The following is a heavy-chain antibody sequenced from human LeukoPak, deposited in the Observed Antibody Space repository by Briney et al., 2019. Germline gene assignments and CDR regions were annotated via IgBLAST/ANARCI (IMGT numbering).Heavy chain of an antibody. V-gene: IGHV3-20*04. CDR1: GFTFSSYS. Sequence: GGSLRLSCAASGFTFSSYSMNWVRQAPGKGLEWVSGINWNGGSTGYADSVKGRFTIPRDNAKNSLYLQMNSLRAEDTALYYCARRGRDGSGSYFFDYWGQGTLVTVSS. CDR3: ARRGRDGSGSYFFDY. J-gene: IGHJ4*02. D-gene: IGHD3-10*01. CDR2: INWNGGST.